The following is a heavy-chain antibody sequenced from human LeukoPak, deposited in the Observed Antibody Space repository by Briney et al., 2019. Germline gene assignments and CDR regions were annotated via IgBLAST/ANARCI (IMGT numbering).Heavy chain of an antibody. V-gene: IGHV1-2*02. CDR2: INPNSGGT. CDR1: GYTFTGYY. D-gene: IGHD2-15*01. CDR3: ARAGVAGDYYFDY. J-gene: IGHJ4*02. Sequence: ASAKVSCKSSGYTFTGYYMRWVRQAPGQGLEWMGWINPNSGGTNYAQKFQGRVTVTRDTSISTAYMELSRLRSDDTAVYYCARAGVAGDYYFDYWGQGTLVTVSS.